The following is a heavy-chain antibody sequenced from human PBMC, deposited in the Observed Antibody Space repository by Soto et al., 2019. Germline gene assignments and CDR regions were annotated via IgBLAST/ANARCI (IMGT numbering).Heavy chain of an antibody. Sequence: SGFTFSSYAMSWVRQAPGKGLEWVSAIGTAGDTYYPGSVKGRFTISRENAKNSLYLQMNSLRAGDTAVYYCARAHYGSGSYFPYYGMDVWGQGTTVTVSS. CDR2: IGTAGDT. CDR1: GFTFSSYA. V-gene: IGHV3-13*04. CDR3: ARAHYGSGSYFPYYGMDV. D-gene: IGHD3-10*01. J-gene: IGHJ6*02.